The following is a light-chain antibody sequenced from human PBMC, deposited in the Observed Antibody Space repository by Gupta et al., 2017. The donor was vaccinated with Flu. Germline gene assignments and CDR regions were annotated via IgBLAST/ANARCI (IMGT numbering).Light chain of an antibody. CDR3: SSYTDSHTLL. J-gene: IGLJ2*01. Sequence: QSALTQPVSVSGSPGQSITISCPGTSSDVGGYDSVSWYQQHPGKTPKVMIYDVSNRPSGVSNRFSGSKSGNTASLTISGLQAEDEADYYCSSYTDSHTLLFGGGTKLTVL. CDR1: SSDVGGYDS. V-gene: IGLV2-14*01. CDR2: DVS.